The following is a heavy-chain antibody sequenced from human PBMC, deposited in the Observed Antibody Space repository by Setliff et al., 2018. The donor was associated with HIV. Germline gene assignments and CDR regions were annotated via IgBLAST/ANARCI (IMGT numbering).Heavy chain of an antibody. CDR2: VYYSGST. CDR1: GGSISSSSSY. Sequence: SETLSLTCTVSGGSISSSSSYWGWIRQPPGRGLEWIGSVYYSGSTYYNPSLKSRVTISVDTSKNQFSLKLSSVTAADTAVYYCARHSITLVVGVPERENYFDSWGRGTLVTVSS. D-gene: IGHD3-22*01. V-gene: IGHV4-39*01. CDR3: ARHSITLVVGVPERENYFDS. J-gene: IGHJ4*01.